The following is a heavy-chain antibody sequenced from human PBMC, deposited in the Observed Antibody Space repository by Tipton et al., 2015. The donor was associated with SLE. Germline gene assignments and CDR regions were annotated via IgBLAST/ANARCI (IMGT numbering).Heavy chain of an antibody. J-gene: IGHJ3*02. CDR1: GGSLTGRGYF. Sequence: TLSLTCTVSGGSLTGRGYFWSWIRQHPGKGLEWIGFIYSSGSTYYNPSLESRVTISVDTSKNQFSLRVNSVTAADTAVYYCGRHDGQWDAFDIWGQGTMVTVSS. D-gene: IGHD6-19*01. V-gene: IGHV4-31*03. CDR2: IYSSGST. CDR3: GRHDGQWDAFDI.